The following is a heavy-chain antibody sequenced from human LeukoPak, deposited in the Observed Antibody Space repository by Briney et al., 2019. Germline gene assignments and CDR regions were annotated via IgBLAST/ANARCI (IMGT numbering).Heavy chain of an antibody. CDR3: ARGPYCSSTSCYDRLFSGDYYYYYYMDV. CDR1: GFSFSFYG. CDR2: KHFDGSSE. J-gene: IGHJ6*03. D-gene: IGHD2-2*01. Sequence: GGSLRLSCAASGFSFSFYGMHWVRQAPGKGLEWVTFKHFDGSSEYYADSVKGRFSISRDNSKNTLYLQLNSLRPEDTAVYYCARGPYCSSTSCYDRLFSGDYYYYYYMDVWGKGTTVTVSS. V-gene: IGHV3-30*02.